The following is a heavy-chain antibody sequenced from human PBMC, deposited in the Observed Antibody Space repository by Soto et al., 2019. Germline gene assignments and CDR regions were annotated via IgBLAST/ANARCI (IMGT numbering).Heavy chain of an antibody. CDR3: ARSPHGKQFDF. CDR1: GGSISGGGNY. J-gene: IGHJ4*02. Sequence: SETLSLTCSVSGGSISGGGNYWSWIRQHPGMGLEWIGYIYYSGTTYTNPSLKSRITLSVDTSKNQYSLKVSSVTAADTAVYYCARSPHGKQFDFWGQGTLVTV. V-gene: IGHV4-31*03. CDR2: IYYSGTT.